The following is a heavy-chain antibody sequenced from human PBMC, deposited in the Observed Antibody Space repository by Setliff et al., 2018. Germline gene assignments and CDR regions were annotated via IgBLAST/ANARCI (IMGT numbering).Heavy chain of an antibody. D-gene: IGHD6-13*01. CDR2: IYPGDSDT. Sequence: GESLKISCKGSGYSFTSYWIGWVRQMPGKGLEWMGIIYPGDSDTRYSPSFQGQVTISADKSISTAYLQWSSLKASSTAMYYCARRPYSSSFLSPFVGNWFDPWGQGTLVTVSS. V-gene: IGHV5-51*01. J-gene: IGHJ5*02. CDR1: GYSFTSYW. CDR3: ARRPYSSSFLSPFVGNWFDP.